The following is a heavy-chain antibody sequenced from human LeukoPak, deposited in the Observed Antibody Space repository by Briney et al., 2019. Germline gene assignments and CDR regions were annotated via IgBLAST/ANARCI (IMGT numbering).Heavy chain of an antibody. D-gene: IGHD6-13*01. Sequence: SETLSLTCAVYGGSFSSYYWSWLRQSPGRGLEWIGEINHSGSTYYNPSLTSRVTISKDTSKTQFSLKLSSVTAADAAVYYCARGVRIADYWGQGTLVTVSS. CDR2: INHSGST. CDR1: GGSFSSYY. J-gene: IGHJ4*02. V-gene: IGHV4-34*01. CDR3: ARGVRIADY.